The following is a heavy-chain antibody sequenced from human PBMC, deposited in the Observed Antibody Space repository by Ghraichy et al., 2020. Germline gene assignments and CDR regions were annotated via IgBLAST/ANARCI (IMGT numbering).Heavy chain of an antibody. CDR2: INQDGSEK. CDR1: GFTFSNDW. D-gene: IGHD3-16*01. J-gene: IGHJ2*01. Sequence: GGSLRLSCVASGFTFSNDWMGWVRQAPGKGLEWVGNINQDGSEKNYVDPVKGRFTFSRDNSKNSLYLQMNSLRAEDTAVYYCASPRVLSGGRWYYDLWGRGTLVTVSS. CDR3: ASPRVLSGGRWYYDL. V-gene: IGHV3-7*01.